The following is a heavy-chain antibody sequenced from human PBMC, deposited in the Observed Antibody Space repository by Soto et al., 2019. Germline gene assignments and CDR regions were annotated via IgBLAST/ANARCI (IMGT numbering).Heavy chain of an antibody. CDR2: ISGSGGST. D-gene: IGHD1-26*01. Sequence: GGSLRLSCAASGFTFSNYAISWVRQAPGKGLEWVSSISGSGGSTYYADSVKGRFTISRDNSKNTLDLQMNSLRAEDTAVYYCATYSGNYERYGVYYGMDVWGQGTTVTVSS. J-gene: IGHJ6*02. V-gene: IGHV3-23*01. CDR1: GFTFSNYA. CDR3: ATYSGNYERYGVYYGMDV.